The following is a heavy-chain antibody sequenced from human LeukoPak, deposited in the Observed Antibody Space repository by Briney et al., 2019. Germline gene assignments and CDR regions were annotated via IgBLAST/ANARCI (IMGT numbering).Heavy chain of an antibody. J-gene: IGHJ4*02. Sequence: ASVNVSCKVSGYTLTELSMHWVRQAPGKGLEWMGGFDPEEGETIYAQKFQGRVTMTEDTSTDTAYMELSSLRSEDTAVYYCATIYDSSGYYLFDYWGQGTLVTVSS. V-gene: IGHV1-24*01. CDR3: ATIYDSSGYYLFDY. D-gene: IGHD3-22*01. CDR1: GYTLTELS. CDR2: FDPEEGET.